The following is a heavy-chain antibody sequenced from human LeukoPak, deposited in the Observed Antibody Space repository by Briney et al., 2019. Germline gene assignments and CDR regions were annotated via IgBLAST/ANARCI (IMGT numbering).Heavy chain of an antibody. J-gene: IGHJ6*02. CDR2: IYSGGST. V-gene: IGHV3-53*01. D-gene: IGHD2-2*01. CDR1: GFTVSSNY. CDR3: AREGYCSSTSCYADYYYGMDV. Sequence: GGSLRLSYAASGFTVSSNYMSWVRQAPGKGLEWVSVIYSGGSTYYADSVKGRFTISRDNSKNTLYLQMNSLRAEDTAVYYCAREGYCSSTSCYADYYYGMDVWGQGTTVTVSS.